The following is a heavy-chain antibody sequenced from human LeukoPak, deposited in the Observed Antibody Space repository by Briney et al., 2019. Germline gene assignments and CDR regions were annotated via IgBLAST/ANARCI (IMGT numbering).Heavy chain of an antibody. CDR3: ARDRGLYNWNYVGY. CDR1: GYTFTGYY. Sequence: SVKVSCKASGYTFTGYYMHWVRQAPGQGLEWMGWINPNSGGTNYAQKFQGRVTMTRDTSISTAYMELSRLRSDDTAVYYCARDRGLYNWNYVGYWGQGTLVTVSS. CDR2: INPNSGGT. V-gene: IGHV1-2*02. J-gene: IGHJ4*02. D-gene: IGHD1-20*01.